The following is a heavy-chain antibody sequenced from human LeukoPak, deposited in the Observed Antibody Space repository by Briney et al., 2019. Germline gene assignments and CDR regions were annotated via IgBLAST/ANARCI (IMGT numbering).Heavy chain of an antibody. CDR2: LSYDVSNK. V-gene: IGHV3-30-3*01. Sequence: GGSLRLSWAASGFTFSSYAMHWVRQAPGKGLEWVAVLSYDVSNKYYADSVKGRFTISRDNSKNTLYLQMNSLRAEDTAVYYCASREFGELFPRVDYWGQGTLVTVSS. D-gene: IGHD3-10*01. J-gene: IGHJ4*02. CDR1: GFTFSSYA. CDR3: ASREFGELFPRVDY.